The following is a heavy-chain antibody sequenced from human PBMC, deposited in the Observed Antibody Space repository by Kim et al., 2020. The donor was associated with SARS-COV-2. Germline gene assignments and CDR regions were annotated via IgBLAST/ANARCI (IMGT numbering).Heavy chain of an antibody. Sequence: SETLSLTCTVSGRSISSSSYYWGWIRQPPGKGLEWIGSIYYSGSTYYNPSLKSRVTISVDTSKNQFSLKLSSVTAADTAVYYCARHSRIVVVPAAILAWGQGTLVTVSS. CDR2: IYYSGST. J-gene: IGHJ4*02. V-gene: IGHV4-39*01. CDR1: GRSISSSSYY. CDR3: ARHSRIVVVPAAILA. D-gene: IGHD2-2*01.